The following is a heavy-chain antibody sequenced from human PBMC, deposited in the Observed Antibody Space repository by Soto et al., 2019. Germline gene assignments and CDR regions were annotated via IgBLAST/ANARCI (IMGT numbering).Heavy chain of an antibody. CDR2: INTNTGNP. CDR3: AREKPYCSGGSCYQQHWFAL. D-gene: IGHD2-15*01. V-gene: IGHV7-4-1*01. Sequence: GSSVKVSCKASGYTFTSYAMNWVRQAPGQGLEWMGWINTNTGNPTYAQGFTGRFVFSLDTSVGTAYLQICSLKAEDTAVYYCAREKPYCSGGSCYQQHWFALRGQGTRVTVSA. CDR1: GYTFTSYA. J-gene: IGHJ5*02.